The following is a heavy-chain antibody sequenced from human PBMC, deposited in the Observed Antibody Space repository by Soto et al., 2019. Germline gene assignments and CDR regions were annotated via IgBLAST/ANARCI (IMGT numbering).Heavy chain of an antibody. CDR3: ARVRTVFDY. Sequence: SETLSLTCAVYGGSFSGYYWSWIRQPPGKGLEWIGEINHSGSTIYNPSLKSRVTISVDRSKNQFSLKLTSMTAADAAVYYCARVRTVFDYWGQGILVTVSS. J-gene: IGHJ4*02. D-gene: IGHD1-1*01. CDR1: GGSFSGYY. CDR2: INHSGST. V-gene: IGHV4-34*01.